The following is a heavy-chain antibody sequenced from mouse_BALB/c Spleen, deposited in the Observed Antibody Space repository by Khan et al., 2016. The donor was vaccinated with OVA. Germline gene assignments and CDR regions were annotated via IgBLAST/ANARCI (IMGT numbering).Heavy chain of an antibody. Sequence: QVQLKQSGAELAKPGASVKMSCKASGYTFTTYWMHWVKQRPGQGLEWIGYINPTPGYTDYTEKFKDRATLSADKSSTTAYMQLSSRTSEDDAVYYCKRDRIDYWGQGTTLTVSS. CDR1: GYTFTTYW. CDR2: INPTPGYT. J-gene: IGHJ2*01. V-gene: IGHV1-7*01. CDR3: KRDRIDY.